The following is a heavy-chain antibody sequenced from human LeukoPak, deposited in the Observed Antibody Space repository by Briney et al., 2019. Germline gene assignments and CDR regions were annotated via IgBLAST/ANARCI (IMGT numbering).Heavy chain of an antibody. J-gene: IGHJ4*02. D-gene: IGHD6-13*01. CDR3: ARVAYSSSWYLT. V-gene: IGHV4-39*07. Sequence: PSETLSLTCTVSGGSISSSSYYWGWIRQPPGKGLEWIGSIYYSGSTYYNPSLKSRVTISVDTSKNQFSLKLSSVTAADTAVYYCARVAYSSSWYLTWGQGTLVAVSS. CDR1: GGSISSSSYY. CDR2: IYYSGST.